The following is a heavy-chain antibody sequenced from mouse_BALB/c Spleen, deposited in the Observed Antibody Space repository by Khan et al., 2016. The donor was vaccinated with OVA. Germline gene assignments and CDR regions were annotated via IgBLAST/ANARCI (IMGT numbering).Heavy chain of an antibody. V-gene: IGHV5-17*02. CDR3: ARSYFYGYYFDQ. J-gene: IGHJ2*01. D-gene: IGHD1-1*01. CDR2: ISGDSSTT. Sequence: EVELVESGGGLVQPGGSRKLSCEASGFTFSSFGMHWVSQAPEKGLEWVAYISGDSSTTYYTDTVMGRFSISRDNPKNTLFLQMASLRSEDMAVYYCARSYFYGYYFDQWGQGTTLTVSS. CDR1: GFTFSSFG.